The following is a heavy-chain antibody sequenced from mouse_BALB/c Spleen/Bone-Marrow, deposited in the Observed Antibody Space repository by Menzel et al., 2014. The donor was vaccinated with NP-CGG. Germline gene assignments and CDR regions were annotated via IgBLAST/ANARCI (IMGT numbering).Heavy chain of an antibody. CDR2: IYPSDSYT. D-gene: IGHD1-1*01. V-gene: IGHV1-69*02. Sequence: QVQLQQSGAELMRPGASVKLSCRASGYTFTSYWINWVKQRPGQGLEWIGNIYPSDSYTNYNQRFKDKATLTVDKSSSTAYMQLSSPTSEDSAVYYCTRYGNSHYYAMDYWGQGTSVTVSS. CDR3: TRYGNSHYYAMDY. CDR1: GYTFTSYW. J-gene: IGHJ4*01.